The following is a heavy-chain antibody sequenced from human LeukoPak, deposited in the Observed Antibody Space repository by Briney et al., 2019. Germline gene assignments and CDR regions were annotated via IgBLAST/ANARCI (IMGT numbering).Heavy chain of an antibody. J-gene: IGHJ3*02. CDR2: IYTSGST. Sequence: PSETLSLTCTVSGGSISSYYWSWIRQPAGKGLEWIGRIYTSGSTNYNPSLKSRVTMSVDTSKNQFSLKLSSVTAADTAVYYCARGEYNWNPDAFDIWGQGTMVTVSS. V-gene: IGHV4-4*07. CDR3: ARGEYNWNPDAFDI. D-gene: IGHD1-20*01. CDR1: GGSISSYY.